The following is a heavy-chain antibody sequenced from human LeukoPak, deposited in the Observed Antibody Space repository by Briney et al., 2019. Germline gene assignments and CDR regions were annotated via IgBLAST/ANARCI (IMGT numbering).Heavy chain of an antibody. V-gene: IGHV3-23*01. D-gene: IGHD6-19*01. CDR1: GFTFSSYA. J-gene: IGHJ4*02. CDR2: VSGGGGTT. Sequence: PGGSLRLSCAASGFTFSSYAVSWVRQAPGKGLEWVSAVSGGGGTTYYADSVKGRFTISRGNSKNTLYLQMSSLRAEDTAVYYCAKTIQWPYYFDYWGQGTLVTVSS. CDR3: AKTIQWPYYFDY.